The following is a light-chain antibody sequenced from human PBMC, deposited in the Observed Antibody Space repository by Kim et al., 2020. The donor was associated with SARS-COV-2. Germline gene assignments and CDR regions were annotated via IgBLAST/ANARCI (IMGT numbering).Light chain of an antibody. J-gene: IGLJ3*02. Sequence: ELTQPPSASGTPGQRVTISCSGSSSNIGSNTVNWYQQLPGTAPKLLIYSNNQRPSGVPDRFSGSKSGTSASLAISGLQSEDEADYYCTAWDDSLNGWVFGGGTQLTVL. CDR2: SNN. V-gene: IGLV1-44*01. CDR3: TAWDDSLNGWV. CDR1: SSNIGSNT.